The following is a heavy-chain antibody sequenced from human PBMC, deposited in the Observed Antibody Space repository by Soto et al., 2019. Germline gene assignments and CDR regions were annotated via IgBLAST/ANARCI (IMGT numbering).Heavy chain of an antibody. D-gene: IGHD6-19*01. CDR1: GFAFSSYA. CDR2: ISYDTTNK. J-gene: IGHJ4*02. V-gene: IGHV3-30-3*01. Sequence: GALRLSCAASGFAFSSYAMHWVRRAPGKGLEWVAVISYDTTNKYYADSVKGRFTISRDNSKKTMYLQMSSLRAEDTAVYYCARPFSSGWYGDFDFWGQGTLVTVSS. CDR3: ARPFSSGWYGDFDF.